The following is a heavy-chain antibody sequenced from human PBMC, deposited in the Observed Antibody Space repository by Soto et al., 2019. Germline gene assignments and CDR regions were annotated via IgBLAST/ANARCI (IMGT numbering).Heavy chain of an antibody. CDR3: ATRALYCSGGSCYSPSS. CDR1: GFTFNSYA. D-gene: IGHD2-15*01. CDR2: ISGSGGST. V-gene: IGHV3-23*01. J-gene: IGHJ5*02. Sequence: EVQLLESGGGLVQPGGSLRLSCAASGFTFNSYAMSWVRQAPGKGLEWVSAISGSGGSTYYADSVKGRFTISGDNSENTLYLQMNSLRAEDTAVYFCATRALYCSGGSCYSPSSWGQGTLVTVSS.